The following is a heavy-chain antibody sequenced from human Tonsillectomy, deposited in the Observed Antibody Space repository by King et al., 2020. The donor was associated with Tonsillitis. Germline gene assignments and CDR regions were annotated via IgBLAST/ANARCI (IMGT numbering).Heavy chain of an antibody. Sequence: QLQESGPGLVKPSETLSLTCTVSGYSISSGHYWGWIRQPPGKGLEWLGSIYHSGSTYHNSSLKSRVTISVDTSKNQFSLKLNSVTASDAALYYCAKSESIAGYAFDIWGQGTMVTVSS. CDR2: IYHSGST. D-gene: IGHD1-14*01. J-gene: IGHJ3*02. CDR3: AKSESIAGYAFDI. V-gene: IGHV4-38-2*02. CDR1: GYSISSGHY.